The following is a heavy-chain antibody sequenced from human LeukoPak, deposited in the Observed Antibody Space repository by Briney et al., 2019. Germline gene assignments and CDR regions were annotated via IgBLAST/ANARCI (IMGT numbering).Heavy chain of an antibody. Sequence: PGGSLRLSCAASGFTFSTYWMNWVRQAPGKGLEWVANIKEDGSEKYYGDSVKGRFTISRDNAKNSLYLEMNSLRVEDTAVYYCARDSSGYQWGQGTLVTVS. D-gene: IGHD3-22*01. CDR3: ARDSSGYQ. CDR2: IKEDGSEK. CDR1: GFTFSTYW. V-gene: IGHV3-7*01. J-gene: IGHJ4*02.